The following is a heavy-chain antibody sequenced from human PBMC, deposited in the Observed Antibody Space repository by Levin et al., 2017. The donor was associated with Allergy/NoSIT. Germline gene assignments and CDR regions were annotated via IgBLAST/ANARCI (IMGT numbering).Heavy chain of an antibody. CDR1: GFNFRRYA. J-gene: IGHJ3*02. CDR2: IGATGRDT. D-gene: IGHD4-17*01. Sequence: GASVKVSCEASGFNFRRYAMSWVRQAPGKGPEWVSGIGATGRDTYYADSVRGRFAISRDDSRDTLYLQMNSLRVEDTALYYCARDPTADYVGAFEIWGQGTKVAVSS. CDR3: ARDPTADYVGAFEI. V-gene: IGHV3-23*01.